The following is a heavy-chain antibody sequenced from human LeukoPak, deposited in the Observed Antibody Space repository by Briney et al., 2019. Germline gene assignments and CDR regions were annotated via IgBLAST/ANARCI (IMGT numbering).Heavy chain of an antibody. Sequence: HPGGSLRLSCTASGFTFGDYAMSWFRQAPGKGLEWVGFIRSKAYGGTTEYAASVKGRFTISRDDSKSIAYLQMNSLKTEDTAVYYCTRDKVGATFDYWGQGTLVTVSS. CDR3: TRDKVGATFDY. D-gene: IGHD1-26*01. V-gene: IGHV3-49*03. J-gene: IGHJ4*02. CDR2: IRSKAYGGTT. CDR1: GFTFGDYA.